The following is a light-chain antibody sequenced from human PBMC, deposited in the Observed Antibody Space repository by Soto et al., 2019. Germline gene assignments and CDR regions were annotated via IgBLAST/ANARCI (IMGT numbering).Light chain of an antibody. CDR1: QGVTTN. CDR2: DVS. CDR3: QQYNNWPIS. J-gene: IGKJ5*01. V-gene: IGKV3-15*01. Sequence: EIVMTQSPATLSVSPGERATLSCRAGQGVTTNFAWYQQKSGQSPRLLIYDVSIRATGVPARFSATGSETDFTLTISGLQSEDSAVYFCQQYNNWPISFGQGTRLEIK.